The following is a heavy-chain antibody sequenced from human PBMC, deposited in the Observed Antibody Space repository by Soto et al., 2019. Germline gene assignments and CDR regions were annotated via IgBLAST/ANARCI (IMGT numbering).Heavy chain of an antibody. J-gene: IGHJ4*02. Sequence: PSETLSLTCAVYGGSFSGYYWSWIRQPPGKGLEWIGEINHSGSTNYNPSLKSRVTISVDTSKNQFSLKLSSVTAADTAVYYCARGEDDSSSLNFDYWGQGTLVTVSS. V-gene: IGHV4-34*01. CDR3: ARGEDDSSSLNFDY. D-gene: IGHD6-6*01. CDR1: GGSFSGYY. CDR2: INHSGST.